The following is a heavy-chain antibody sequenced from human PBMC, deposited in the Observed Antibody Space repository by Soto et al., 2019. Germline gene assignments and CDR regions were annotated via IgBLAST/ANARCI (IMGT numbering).Heavy chain of an antibody. CDR2: ISSSGSTI. J-gene: IGHJ3*02. CDR1: GFTFSSYG. CDR3: ARLDLYDYIWGSYRFGSDAFDI. Sequence: GGSLRLSCAASGFTFSSYGMHWVRQAPGKGLEWVSYISSSGSTIYYADSVKGRFTISRDNAKNSLYLQMNSLRAEDTAVYYCARLDLYDYIWGSYRFGSDAFDIWGQGTMVTVSS. D-gene: IGHD3-16*02. V-gene: IGHV3-48*04.